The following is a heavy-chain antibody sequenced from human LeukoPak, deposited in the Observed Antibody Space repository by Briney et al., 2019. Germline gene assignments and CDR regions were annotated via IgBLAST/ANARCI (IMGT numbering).Heavy chain of an antibody. CDR3: ARALSSSWLYYYYGMDV. D-gene: IGHD6-13*01. CDR1: GGSISSYY. V-gene: IGHV4-59*01. J-gene: IGHJ6*02. Sequence: SETLSLTCTVSGGSISSYYWSWIRQPPGKGLEWIGDIYYSGSTNYNPSLKSRVTISVDTSKNQFSLKLSSVTAADTAVYFCARALSSSWLYYYYGMDVWGQGTTVTVSS. CDR2: IYYSGST.